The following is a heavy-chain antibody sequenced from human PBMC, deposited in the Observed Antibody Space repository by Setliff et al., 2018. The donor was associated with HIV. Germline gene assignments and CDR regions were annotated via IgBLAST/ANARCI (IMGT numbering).Heavy chain of an antibody. CDR2: ISGFNSNT. CDR1: GYTFTSYH. Sequence: ASVKVSCKASGYTFTSYHISWVRQAPGQGLEWMGWISGFNSNTNYAQRLQGRLAITAAESSNTAYMALRSLTSEDPALYSCSFKETEFLSGYSHWGQGTLGT. V-gene: IGHV1-18*01. D-gene: IGHD3-3*01. CDR3: SFKETEFLSGYSH. J-gene: IGHJ4*02.